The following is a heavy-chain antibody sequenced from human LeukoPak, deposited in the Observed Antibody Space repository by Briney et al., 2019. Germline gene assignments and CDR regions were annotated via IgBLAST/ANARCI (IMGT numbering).Heavy chain of an antibody. D-gene: IGHD1-7*01. CDR1: GGSISSYY. CDR3: ARVTGTTLYYYMDV. J-gene: IGHJ6*03. CDR2: IYTTGST. Sequence: SETLSLTCTVSGGSISSYYWSWIRQPAGKGLEWIGRIYTTGSTNYNPSLKGRVTMSVDTSKNQFSLELSSVTAADTAVYYCARVTGTTLYYYMDVWGKGTTVTVSS. V-gene: IGHV4-4*07.